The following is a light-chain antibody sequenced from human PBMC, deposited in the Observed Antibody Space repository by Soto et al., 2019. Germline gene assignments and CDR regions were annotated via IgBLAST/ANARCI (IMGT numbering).Light chain of an antibody. CDR1: SSDVGGYNY. J-gene: IGLJ1*01. CDR2: EVS. Sequence: QSELTQPASVSGSPGQSITISCTGTSSDVGGYNYVSWYQQHPGKAHKLMIYEVSNRPSGVSNRFSGSKSGNTASLTISGLQAEDEADYYCSSYTSSSTYVFGTGTKVTVL. CDR3: SSYTSSSTYV. V-gene: IGLV2-14*01.